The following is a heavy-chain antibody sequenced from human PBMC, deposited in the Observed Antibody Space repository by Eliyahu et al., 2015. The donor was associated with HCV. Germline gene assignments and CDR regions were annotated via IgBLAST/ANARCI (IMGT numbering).Heavy chain of an antibody. D-gene: IGHD6-19*01. CDR2: ISGSGGST. J-gene: IGHJ4*02. Sequence: EVQLLESGGGLVQPGGSLRLSCAASGFTFSSYAMSWVRQGPGRGGEWVSAISGSGGSTYYADSVKGRFTISRDNSKNTLYLQMNSLRAEDTSVYYCAKVPIAVADYFDYWGQGTLVTVSS. CDR3: AKVPIAVADYFDY. V-gene: IGHV3-23*01. CDR1: GFTFSSYA.